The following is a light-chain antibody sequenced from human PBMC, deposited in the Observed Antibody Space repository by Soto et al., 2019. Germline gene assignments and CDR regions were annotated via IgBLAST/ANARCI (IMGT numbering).Light chain of an antibody. CDR1: RSDVGDYNY. J-gene: IGLJ1*01. V-gene: IGLV2-14*01. CDR3: SSYTNSSTLVV. CDR2: EVR. Sequence: QSALTQPASVSGSPGQSITISCTGTRSDVGDYNYVSWYQHHPGKAPKLMISEVRNRPSGVSNRFSGSKSGNTASLTISGLQAEDEADYYCSSYTNSSTLVVFGTGTKLTVL.